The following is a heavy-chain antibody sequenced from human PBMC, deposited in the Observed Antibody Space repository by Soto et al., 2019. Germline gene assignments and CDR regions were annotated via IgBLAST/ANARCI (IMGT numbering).Heavy chain of an antibody. D-gene: IGHD3-10*01. CDR3: ARQPPPTYYYRSGSQTYYYYYGMDV. J-gene: IGHJ6*02. CDR2: IDPSDSYT. Sequence: GESLKISCKGSGYSFTSYWISWVRQMPGKGLEWMGRIDPSDSYTNYSPSFQGHVTISADKSISTAYLQWSSLKASDTAMYYCARQPPPTYYYRSGSQTYYYYYGMDVWGQGTTVTVSS. CDR1: GYSFTSYW. V-gene: IGHV5-10-1*01.